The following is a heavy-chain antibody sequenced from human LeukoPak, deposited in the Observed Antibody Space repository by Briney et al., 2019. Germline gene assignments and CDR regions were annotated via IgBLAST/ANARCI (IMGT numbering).Heavy chain of an antibody. Sequence: SETLSLACTVSGGSISSSGYYWGWIRQPPGKGLEWIGSMYYSGSTYYSPSLKSRVTISVDTSKNQFSLKLSSVTAADTAVYYCARRPPLLWFGELWNYFDYWGQGTLVTVSS. J-gene: IGHJ4*02. CDR2: MYYSGST. CDR3: ARRPPLLWFGELWNYFDY. V-gene: IGHV4-39*07. CDR1: GGSISSSGYY. D-gene: IGHD3-10*01.